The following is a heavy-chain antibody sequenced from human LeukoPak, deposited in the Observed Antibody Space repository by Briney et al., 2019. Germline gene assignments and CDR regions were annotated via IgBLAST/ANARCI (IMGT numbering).Heavy chain of an antibody. CDR2: ISVDNGST. Sequence: GGSVRVSCKASGYTFTSYGISWVRQAPGQGLEWMGWISVDNGSTNYAQKLQGRVTMTTDTSTSTAYMELRSLRSDDSAIYYCAREDTRRGSRGYFDYWGQGTLLTVS. CDR1: GYTFTSYG. J-gene: IGHJ4*02. D-gene: IGHD2-2*01. CDR3: AREDTRRGSRGYFDY. V-gene: IGHV1-18*01.